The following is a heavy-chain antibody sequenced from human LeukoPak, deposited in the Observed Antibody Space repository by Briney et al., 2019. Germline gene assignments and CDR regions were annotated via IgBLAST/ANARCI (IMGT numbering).Heavy chain of an antibody. CDR2: ISGRSYSM. Sequence: GGSLRLSCAASGFSFNESYMTWIRQAPGKGLEWVAYISGRSYSMYYADSVKGRFNISRDNSLNSLLLHMSSLRVDDTAVYYCVRGKRRFDYWGQGTLVTVSS. CDR3: VRGKRRFDY. J-gene: IGHJ4*02. CDR1: GFSFNESY. V-gene: IGHV3-11*01.